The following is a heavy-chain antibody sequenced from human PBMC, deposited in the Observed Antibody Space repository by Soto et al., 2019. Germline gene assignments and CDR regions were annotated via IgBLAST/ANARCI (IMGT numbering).Heavy chain of an antibody. CDR3: ARHYADHGYDH. Sequence: QVQLVESGGGVVQPGRSLRLSCVASGFTLSRVGMHWVRQAPGKGLEWVAMIWSDGSKTYYGHSVNGRFTISRDTSRNTVYLQMDRLTSEDSAVYYCARHYADHGYDHWGQGTLVTVSS. V-gene: IGHV3-33*01. CDR1: GFTLSRVG. D-gene: IGHD4-17*01. CDR2: IWSDGSKT. J-gene: IGHJ5*02.